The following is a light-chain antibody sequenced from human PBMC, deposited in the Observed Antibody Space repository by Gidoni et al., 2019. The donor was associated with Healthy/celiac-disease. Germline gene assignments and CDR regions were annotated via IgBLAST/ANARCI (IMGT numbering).Light chain of an antibody. Sequence: SYVLTQPPSVSVAPGKTATITCGGNNIGSKSVHGYQQKPGQAPVLVVYDDSDRPSGIPERFSGSNSGNTATLTISRVEAGDEADYYCQVWDSGSDHVLFGGGTKLTVL. J-gene: IGLJ2*01. CDR3: QVWDSGSDHVL. V-gene: IGLV3-21*03. CDR2: DDS. CDR1: NIGSKS.